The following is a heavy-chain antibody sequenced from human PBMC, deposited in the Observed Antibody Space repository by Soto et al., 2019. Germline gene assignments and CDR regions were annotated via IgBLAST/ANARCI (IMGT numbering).Heavy chain of an antibody. CDR3: AKDRVTVVGYDAFDI. J-gene: IGHJ3*02. V-gene: IGHV3-23*01. D-gene: IGHD6-19*01. Sequence: EVQLLESGGGLVQPGGSLRLSCAASGFTLSSYAMSWVRQAPGKGREWVSGISGSGGSTYYADSVKGRFTISRDNSKNTLYLQMNSLRAEDTAVYYCAKDRVTVVGYDAFDIWGQGTMVTVSS. CDR2: ISGSGGST. CDR1: GFTLSSYA.